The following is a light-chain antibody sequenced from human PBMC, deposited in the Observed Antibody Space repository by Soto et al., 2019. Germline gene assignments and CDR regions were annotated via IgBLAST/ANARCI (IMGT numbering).Light chain of an antibody. CDR3: TSYASTTTHVV. V-gene: IGLV2-14*01. J-gene: IGLJ2*01. CDR2: EVS. Sequence: QSALTQAASVSGSPGQSITISCTGTSSDVGGYEYVSWYQHHPGKAPQFLIYEVSNRPSGVSNRFSGSKSGNTASLTISGLQAEDEGDYYCTSYASTTTHVVFGGGTKLTVL. CDR1: SSDVGGYEY.